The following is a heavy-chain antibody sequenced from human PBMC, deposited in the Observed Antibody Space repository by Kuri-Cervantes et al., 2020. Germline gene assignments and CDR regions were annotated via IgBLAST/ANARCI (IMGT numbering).Heavy chain of an antibody. CDR1: GYTFSDHY. Sequence: ASVKVSCKASGYTFSDHYMHWVRQAPGQGLEWMGWINPNSGDAMYAQNFQDRVTMTRDTSISTAYMEVTGLTSDDAAVYYCAGRSTRSSWKTFDIWGQGTMVTVSS. CDR3: AGRSTRSSWKTFDI. V-gene: IGHV1-2*02. D-gene: IGHD6-13*01. J-gene: IGHJ3*02. CDR2: INPNSGDA.